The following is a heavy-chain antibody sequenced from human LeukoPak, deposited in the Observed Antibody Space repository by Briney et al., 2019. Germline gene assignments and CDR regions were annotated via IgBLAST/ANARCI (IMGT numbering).Heavy chain of an antibody. V-gene: IGHV5-51*01. CDR1: GYSFTSYW. J-gene: IGHJ5*02. CDR2: IYPGDSDT. CDR3: ARSLRYCSSTSCYNNWFDP. Sequence: GESLKISCKGSGYSFTSYWIGWVRRMPGKGLEGMGIIYPGDSDTRYSPSFQGQVTISADKPISTAYLQWSSLKASDTAMYYCARSLRYCSSTSCYNNWFDPWGQGTLVTVSS. D-gene: IGHD2-2*01.